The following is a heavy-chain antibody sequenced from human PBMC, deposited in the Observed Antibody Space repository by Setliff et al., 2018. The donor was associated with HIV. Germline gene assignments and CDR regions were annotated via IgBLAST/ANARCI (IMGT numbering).Heavy chain of an antibody. D-gene: IGHD3-10*01. CDR2: LHLSGDT. Sequence: PSETLSLTCTVSGDSINSGTYYWSWIRQPAGKGLEWIGRLHLSGDTNYNPSLKSRVTMSIDTSKNQFSLKLSSVTAADTAVYYRARDNSYYYGSGSHYWYGMDVWGQGTTVTVSS. CDR3: ARDNSYYYGSGSHYWYGMDV. V-gene: IGHV4-61*02. J-gene: IGHJ6*01. CDR1: GDSINSGTYY.